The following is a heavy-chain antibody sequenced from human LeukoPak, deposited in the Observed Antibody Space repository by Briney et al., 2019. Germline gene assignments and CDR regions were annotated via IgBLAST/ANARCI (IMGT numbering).Heavy chain of an antibody. CDR1: GYTFTSYG. J-gene: IGHJ4*02. CDR2: ISAYNGNT. V-gene: IGHV1-18*01. Sequence: ASVKVSCKASGYTFTSYGISWVRQAPGQGLEWMGWISAYNGNTNYAQKFQGRVTVTRDTSISTAYMELSRLRSDDTAMYYCARGHWRGLSTPPWDYWGQGTLVTVSS. D-gene: IGHD3-16*01. CDR3: ARGHWRGLSTPPWDY.